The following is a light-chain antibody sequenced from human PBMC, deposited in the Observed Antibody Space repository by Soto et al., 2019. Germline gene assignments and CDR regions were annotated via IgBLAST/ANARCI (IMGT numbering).Light chain of an antibody. Sequence: DIQMTQSPSTLSASVGDRVTITCRASQSISSWLDWYQQKPGKAPKLLIYKASSLESGVPSRFSGSGSGTEFTLTISSLQPDDFATYYCQQYNRYWTFGQGTKVEIK. V-gene: IGKV1-5*03. CDR2: KAS. J-gene: IGKJ1*01. CDR1: QSISSW. CDR3: QQYNRYWT.